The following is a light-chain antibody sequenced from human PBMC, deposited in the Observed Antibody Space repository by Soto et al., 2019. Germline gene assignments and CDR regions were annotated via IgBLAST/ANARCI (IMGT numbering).Light chain of an antibody. CDR2: EVD. CDR1: SSDIGSYTL. J-gene: IGLJ1*01. Sequence: QSALTQPASVSGSPGQSITISCTGTSSDIGSYTLVSWYQQHPGKAPKVMIYEVDKWPSGVSTRFSGSRSGNTASLTISGLQAEDEADYFCCSYAGGFTYVFGTGTQLTVL. CDR3: CSYAGGFTYV. V-gene: IGLV2-23*02.